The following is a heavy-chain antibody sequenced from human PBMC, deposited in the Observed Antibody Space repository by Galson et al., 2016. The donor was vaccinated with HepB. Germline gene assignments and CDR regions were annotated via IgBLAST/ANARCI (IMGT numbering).Heavy chain of an antibody. Sequence: SLRLSCAASGLTFNTYAMSWVRQAPGKGLEWVSTITSDGRLTYYADSVKGRFIISRDNSKTTLHLEMIGLRAEDTAVYYCATTYSGDKSYDGMDVWGQGTMVTGSS. CDR2: ITSDGRLT. CDR3: ATTYSGDKSYDGMDV. D-gene: IGHD2-15*01. J-gene: IGHJ6*02. CDR1: GLTFNTYA. V-gene: IGHV3-23*01.